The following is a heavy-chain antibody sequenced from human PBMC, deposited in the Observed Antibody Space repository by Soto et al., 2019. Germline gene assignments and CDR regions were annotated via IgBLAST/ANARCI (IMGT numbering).Heavy chain of an antibody. CDR2: IYPGDSDT. CDR3: ARRDCSGGSCYLGEGDDAFDI. CDR1: GYSFTSYW. Sequence: PGESLKISCKGSGYSFTSYWIGWVRQMPGKGLEWMGIIYPGDSDTRYSPFFQGQVTISADKSISTAYLQWSSLKASDTAMYYCARRDCSGGSCYLGEGDDAFDIWGQGTMVTVSS. J-gene: IGHJ3*02. V-gene: IGHV5-51*01. D-gene: IGHD2-15*01.